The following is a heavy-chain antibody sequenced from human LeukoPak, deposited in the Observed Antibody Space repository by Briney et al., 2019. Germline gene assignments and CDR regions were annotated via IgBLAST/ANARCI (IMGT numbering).Heavy chain of an antibody. D-gene: IGHD3-22*01. CDR2: IIPILGLR. Sequence: ASVKVSCKASGGTFSSHAINWVRQAPGQGLEWMGRIIPILGLRNYAQKFQGRVTITADESTSTAYMELSSLRSEDTAVYYCARDHYDSSGYVDYWGQGTLVTVSS. CDR1: GGTFSSHA. J-gene: IGHJ4*02. CDR3: ARDHYDSSGYVDY. V-gene: IGHV1-69*04.